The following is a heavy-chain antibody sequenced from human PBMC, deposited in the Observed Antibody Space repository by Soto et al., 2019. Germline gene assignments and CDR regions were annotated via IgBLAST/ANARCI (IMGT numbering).Heavy chain of an antibody. D-gene: IGHD3-10*01. J-gene: IGHJ4*02. CDR2: IKSKTDGGTT. Sequence: EVQLVESGGGLVKPGGSLRLSCAASGFTFSNAWMSWVRQAPGKGLEWVGRIKSKTDGGTTDYAAPVKGRFTISRDDSKNSLYVQMISLTTEDTAVYYCLRGARFGEWSYWGQGTLVTVSS. CDR3: LRGARFGEWSY. V-gene: IGHV3-15*01. CDR1: GFTFSNAW.